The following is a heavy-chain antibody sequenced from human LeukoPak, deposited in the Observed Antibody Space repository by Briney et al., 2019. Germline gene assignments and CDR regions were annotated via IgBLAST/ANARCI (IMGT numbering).Heavy chain of an antibody. CDR1: GFTFSDYY. CDR2: ISSSGSTI. V-gene: IGHV3-11*01. D-gene: IGHD3-3*01. Sequence: GGSLRLSCAASGFTFSDYYMSWIRQAPGKGLEWVSYISSSGSTIYYADSVKGRFTISRDNAKNSLYLQMNSLRAGDTAVYYCARELPGDFWSGYYTGHFDYWGQGTLVTVSS. J-gene: IGHJ4*02. CDR3: ARELPGDFWSGYYTGHFDY.